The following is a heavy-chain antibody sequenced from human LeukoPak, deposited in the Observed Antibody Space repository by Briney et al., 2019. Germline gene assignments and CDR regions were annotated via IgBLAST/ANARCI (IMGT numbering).Heavy chain of an antibody. V-gene: IGHV3-7*01. CDR1: GFTFSNHR. Sequence: LGGSLRLSCAASGFTFSNHRMSWVRRATGKGREWVANIKQDGSETYYADSVRSRFTISRDNAKKSLYLQMNSLRAEDTAIYYCARDFWGAYRVDYFDYWGQGTLVTLSS. J-gene: IGHJ4*02. CDR2: IKQDGSET. CDR3: ARDFWGAYRVDYFDY. D-gene: IGHD3-3*01.